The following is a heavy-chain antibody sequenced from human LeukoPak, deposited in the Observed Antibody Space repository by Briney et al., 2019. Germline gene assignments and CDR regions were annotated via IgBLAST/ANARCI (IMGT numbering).Heavy chain of an antibody. CDR2: INQDGSDK. CDR1: GFTFSTYW. J-gene: IGHJ4*02. Sequence: GGSLRLSCAASGFTFSTYWMSWVRKAPGKGLEWVANINQDGSDKSYVGSVKGRFTISRGNAANSLYLQMNNLRAEDTGVYYCAREQRVVGDTKVGDYWGQGTLVIVSS. D-gene: IGHD1-26*01. CDR3: AREQRVVGDTKVGDY. V-gene: IGHV3-7*01.